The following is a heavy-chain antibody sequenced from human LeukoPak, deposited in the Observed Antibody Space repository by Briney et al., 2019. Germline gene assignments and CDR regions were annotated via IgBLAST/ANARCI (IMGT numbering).Heavy chain of an antibody. CDR1: GGSISSGSYY. CDR3: ARDLSSSLRRGAFDI. V-gene: IGHV4-61*02. CDR2: IYTSGST. J-gene: IGHJ3*02. Sequence: PSETLSLTCTVSGGSISSGSYYWSWIRQPAGKGLEWIGRIYTSGSTNYNPSLKSRVTISVDTSKNQFSLKLSSVTAADTAVYYCARDLSSSLRRGAFDIWGQGTMVTVSS. D-gene: IGHD6-13*01.